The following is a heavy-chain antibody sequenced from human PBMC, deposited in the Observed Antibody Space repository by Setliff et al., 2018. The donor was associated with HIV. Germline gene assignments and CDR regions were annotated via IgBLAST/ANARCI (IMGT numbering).Heavy chain of an antibody. Sequence: SETLSLTCSVSGGSISGNAWSWIRQPPGKGLEWIGYSSTSGCTNCNPSLESRVTITRDTSKNQVSLTLRSVTAEDTAIYFCARDAELPGPPVHDAFDLWGPGTMVTVSS. D-gene: IGHD1-1*01. V-gene: IGHV4-4*08. CDR3: ARDAELPGPPVHDAFDL. CDR2: SSTSGCT. CDR1: GGSISGNA. J-gene: IGHJ3*01.